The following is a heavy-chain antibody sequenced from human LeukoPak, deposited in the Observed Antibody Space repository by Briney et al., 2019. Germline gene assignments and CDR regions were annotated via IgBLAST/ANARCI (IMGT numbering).Heavy chain of an antibody. J-gene: IGHJ6*02. CDR3: ARVALLWFGESGMDV. Sequence: EASVKVSCKASGYTFTGYYMHWVRQAPGQGLEWMGWINPNSGGTNYAQKFQGRVTMTRDTSISTAYMELSRLRSDDTAVYYCARVALLWFGESGMDVWGQGTTVTVPS. CDR2: INPNSGGT. CDR1: GYTFTGYY. V-gene: IGHV1-2*02. D-gene: IGHD3-10*01.